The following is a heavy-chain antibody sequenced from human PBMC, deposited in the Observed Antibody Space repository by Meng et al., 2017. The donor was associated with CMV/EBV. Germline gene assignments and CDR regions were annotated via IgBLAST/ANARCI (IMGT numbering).Heavy chain of an antibody. CDR3: ARDRGTYYYDSSGYYYEGADAFDI. V-gene: IGHV3-7*01. D-gene: IGHD3-22*01. CDR1: GFTFSSYW. CDR2: IKQDGSEK. Sequence: GGFLRLSCAASGFTFSSYWMSWVRQAPGKGLEWVANIKQDGSEKYYVDSVKGRFTISRDNAKNSLYLQMNSLRAEDTAVYYCARDRGTYYYDSSGYYYEGADAFDIWGQGTMVTVSS. J-gene: IGHJ3*02.